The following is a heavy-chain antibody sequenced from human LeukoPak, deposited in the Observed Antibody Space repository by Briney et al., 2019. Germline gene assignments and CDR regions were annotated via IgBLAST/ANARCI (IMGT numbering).Heavy chain of an antibody. J-gene: IGHJ4*02. D-gene: IGHD3-22*01. CDR2: IDGGSDNT. CDR3: AKGYYYDSSGPRGWNFDY. CDR1: GFTLRNFA. Sequence: GGSLRLSCAASGFTLRNFAMTWVRQAPGKGLEWVAAIDGGSDNTHYADSVKGRFTISRDNTKNTLYLQMNSLRAEDTAVYYCAKGYYYDSSGPRGWNFDYWGQGTLVTVSS. V-gene: IGHV3-23*01.